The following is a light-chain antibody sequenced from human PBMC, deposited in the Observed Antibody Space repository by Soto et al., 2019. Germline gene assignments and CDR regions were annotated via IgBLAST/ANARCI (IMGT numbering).Light chain of an antibody. CDR2: AAS. CDR1: QGINKY. V-gene: IGKV1-27*01. J-gene: IGKJ1*01. CDR3: HNYNSDPRT. Sequence: DIQMTQSPSSLSASVGDRVTITCRASQGINKYVAWFQQTPGNVPRLLIYAASTLRPGVPSRFSGSGSGTDFKFTISTLQPEDVATYYCHNYNSDPRTFGQGTKVEL.